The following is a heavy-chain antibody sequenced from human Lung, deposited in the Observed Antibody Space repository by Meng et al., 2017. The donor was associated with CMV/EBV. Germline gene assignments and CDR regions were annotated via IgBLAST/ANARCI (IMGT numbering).Heavy chain of an antibody. CDR1: GFTVSSNY. V-gene: IGHV3-66*02. Sequence: SCAASGFTVSSNYTSWVRQAPGKGLEWVSVIYSGGSTYYADSVKGRFTISRDSSKNTLYLQMNSLRAEDTAVYYCARETKYYSFWSGYEDYYYYGMDVWXQGTTVTVSS. CDR3: ARETKYYSFWSGYEDYYYYGMDV. CDR2: IYSGGST. J-gene: IGHJ6*02. D-gene: IGHD3-3*01.